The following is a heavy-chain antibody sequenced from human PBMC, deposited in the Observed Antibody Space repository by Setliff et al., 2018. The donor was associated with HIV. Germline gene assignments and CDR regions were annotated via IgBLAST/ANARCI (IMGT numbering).Heavy chain of an antibody. V-gene: IGHV4-39*01. D-gene: IGHD3-16*01. CDR1: GDSISSRDYY. J-gene: IGHJ2*01. Sequence: SETLSLTCTVSGDSISSRDYYWAWIRQPPRKGLEWLGSFYHSGSTYYNPSLKSRVTISVDTSKNQFSLKLSSVTAADTAVHYCARQVRGEWATDALHPPTKYWYFDLWGRDTLVTVSS. CDR2: FYHSGST. CDR3: ARQVRGEWATDALHPPTKYWYFDL.